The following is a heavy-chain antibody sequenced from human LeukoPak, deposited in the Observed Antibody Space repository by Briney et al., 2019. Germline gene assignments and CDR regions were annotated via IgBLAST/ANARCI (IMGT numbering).Heavy chain of an antibody. CDR2: ISYDGSNK. D-gene: IGHD6-13*01. V-gene: IGHV3-30*01. Sequence: GGSLRLSCAASGFTFSSYAMHWVRQAPGKGLEWVAVISYDGSNKYYADSVKGRFTISRDNSKNTLYLQMNSLRAEDTAVYYCARGPPYSGSPRGAFDIWGQGTMVTVSS. CDR1: GFTFSSYA. J-gene: IGHJ3*02. CDR3: ARGPPYSGSPRGAFDI.